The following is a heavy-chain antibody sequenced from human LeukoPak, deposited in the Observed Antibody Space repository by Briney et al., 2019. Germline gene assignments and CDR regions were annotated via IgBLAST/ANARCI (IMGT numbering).Heavy chain of an antibody. Sequence: GGSLRLSCAASGFTFSDYYMRWIRQAPGKGLEWVSYISSSGSTIYYADSVKGRFTISRDNAKNSLYLQMNSLRAEDTAVYYCARRYCSSTSCYGEGTEYYFDYWGQGTLVTVSS. D-gene: IGHD2-2*01. J-gene: IGHJ4*02. CDR3: ARRYCSSTSCYGEGTEYYFDY. CDR2: ISSSGSTI. CDR1: GFTFSDYY. V-gene: IGHV3-11*01.